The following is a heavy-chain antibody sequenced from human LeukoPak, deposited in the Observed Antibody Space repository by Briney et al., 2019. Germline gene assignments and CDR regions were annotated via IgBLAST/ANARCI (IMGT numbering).Heavy chain of an antibody. D-gene: IGHD4-11*01. CDR1: GGTFSSYA. J-gene: IGHJ4*02. Sequence: SVKVSCKASGGTFSSYAISRVRQAPGQGLEWMGRIIPIFGTANYAQKFQGRVTITTDESTSTAYMELSSLRSEDTAVYYCARDRNSVTTGYYFDYWGQGTLVTVSS. CDR3: ARDRNSVTTGYYFDY. V-gene: IGHV1-69*05. CDR2: IIPIFGTA.